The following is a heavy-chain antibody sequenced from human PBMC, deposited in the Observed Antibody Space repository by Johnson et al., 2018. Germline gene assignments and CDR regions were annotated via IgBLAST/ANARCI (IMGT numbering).Heavy chain of an antibody. D-gene: IGHD3-22*01. CDR2: IKSKTDGGTT. J-gene: IGHJ3*02. Sequence: EVQLLESGGGLVQPGGSLRLSCAASGFTFSNAWMNWVRQAPGRGLEWVARIKSKTDGGTTDYAGPVKGRFTISRDDSKKTVYLQMDTLKTEDTAVYYCCTARTQNYFENSTGYYYIKIADAFDIWGQGTMVTVSS. V-gene: IGHV3-15*01. CDR3: CTARTQNYFENSTGYYYIKIADAFDI. CDR1: GFTFSNAW.